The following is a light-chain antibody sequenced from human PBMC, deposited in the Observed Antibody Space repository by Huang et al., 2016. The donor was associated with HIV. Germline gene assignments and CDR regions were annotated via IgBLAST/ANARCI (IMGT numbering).Light chain of an antibody. CDR1: RTVSTT. CDR3: HQYNNWLLS. V-gene: IGKV3-15*01. Sequence: IVMTQSTATLYVSPGERVTLSCRANRTVSTTLAWYQQRPGQAPRLLIYGSYTRAPCGPARFSGSGSGTDFSLTISRLQSEDFALYYCHQYNNWLLSFGGGTRVDI. J-gene: IGKJ4*01. CDR2: GSY.